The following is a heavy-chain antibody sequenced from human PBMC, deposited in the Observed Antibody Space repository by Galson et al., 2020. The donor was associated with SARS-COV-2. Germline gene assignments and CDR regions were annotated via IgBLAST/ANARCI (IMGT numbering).Heavy chain of an antibody. J-gene: IGHJ3*02. CDR3: AHRLRQLKTYAFDI. CDR2: IYWDDDK. CDR1: GFSLSTSGVG. D-gene: IGHD6-13*01. Sequence: KMSGPTLVKPTQTLTLTCTFSGFSLSTSGVGVGWIRQPPGKALEWLALIYWDDDKRYIPSLKSRLTITKDTSKNQVVLTMTNMDPVDTATYYCAHRLRQLKTYAFDIWGQGTMVTVSS. V-gene: IGHV2-5*02.